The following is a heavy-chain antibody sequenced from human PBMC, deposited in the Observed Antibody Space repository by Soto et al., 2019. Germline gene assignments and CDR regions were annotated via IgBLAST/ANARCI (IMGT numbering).Heavy chain of an antibody. J-gene: IGHJ4*01. D-gene: IGHD2-8*02. CDR2: IYYSGST. CDR1: GGSISSSSYY. V-gene: IGHV4-39*01. Sequence: SETLSLTCTVSGGSISSSSYYWGWIRQPPGKGLEWIGSIYYSGSTYYNPSLKSRVTISVDTSKNQFSLKLSSVTAADTAVYYCASGGGGPGGFDYWGHGTLVTVSS. CDR3: ASGGGGPGGFDY.